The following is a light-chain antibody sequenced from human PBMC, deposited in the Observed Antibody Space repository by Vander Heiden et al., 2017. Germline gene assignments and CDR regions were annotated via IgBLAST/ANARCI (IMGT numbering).Light chain of an antibody. Sequence: VQVTQSPSSLSASVGDTITITCRSSEPIVTYLNWYQLKRGEPPRLLIYGASTLQRGVPPRFSGSGSGTHFTLTVNTLQPEDFAVYFCQQSNNVPYTFGEGTKLQ. CDR3: QQSNNVPYT. V-gene: IGKV1-39*01. CDR1: EPIVTY. J-gene: IGKJ2*01. CDR2: GAS.